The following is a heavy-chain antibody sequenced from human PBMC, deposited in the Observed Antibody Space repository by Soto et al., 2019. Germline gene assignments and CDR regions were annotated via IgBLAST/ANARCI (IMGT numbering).Heavy chain of an antibody. J-gene: IGHJ3*02. CDR1: GGSISSSSYY. V-gene: IGHV4-39*01. CDR3: ARSEQQLDAFDI. CDR2: IYYSGST. Sequence: VSGGSISSSSYYWGWIRQPPGKGLEWIGSIYYSGSTYYNPSLKSRVTISVDTSRNQFSLKLSSVTAADTAVYYCARSEQQLDAFDIWGQGTMVTVSS. D-gene: IGHD6-13*01.